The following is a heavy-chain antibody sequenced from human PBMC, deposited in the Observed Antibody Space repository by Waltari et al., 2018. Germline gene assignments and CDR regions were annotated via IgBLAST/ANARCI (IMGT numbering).Heavy chain of an antibody. V-gene: IGHV4-38-2*01. Sequence: QVQLQESGPGLVKPSETLSLTCAVSGYSISSGYYWGWIRQPPGKWLECIGSIYHSGCSYYTPSLKSRVTISVDTSKNQFSLKLSSVTASDTAVYYCARLDHYGSGTDYWGQGTLVTVSS. D-gene: IGHD3-10*01. CDR2: IYHSGCS. CDR1: GYSISSGYY. CDR3: ARLDHYGSGTDY. J-gene: IGHJ4*02.